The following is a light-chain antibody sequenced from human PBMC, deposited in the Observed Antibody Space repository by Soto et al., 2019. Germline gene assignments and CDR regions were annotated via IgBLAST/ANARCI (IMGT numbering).Light chain of an antibody. J-gene: IGKJ2*01. CDR3: QQYGGSPPYT. CDR2: GAS. CDR1: QSVSATY. V-gene: IGKV3-20*01. Sequence: EIVLTQSPGTLSLSPGESATLSCRASQSVSATYLAWYQQKPGQAPRLLIYGASSRATGIPERFSGSGSGTDFPLSISRLEPEDLAVYYCQQYGGSPPYTFGHGTKREI.